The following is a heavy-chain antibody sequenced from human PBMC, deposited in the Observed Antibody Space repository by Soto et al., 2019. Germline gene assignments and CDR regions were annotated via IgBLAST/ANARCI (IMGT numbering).Heavy chain of an antibody. CDR3: ARDRTSTLSSGTSFDY. CDR1: GFTFNSYA. D-gene: IGHD6-19*01. J-gene: IGHJ4*02. V-gene: IGHV3-21*01. Sequence: GGSLRLSCAASGFTFNSYAMSWVRQAPGKGLEWVSSISRSGNDLYYADSVKGRFTISRDNAKNSLYLQMNSLRAEDTAVYYCARDRTSTLSSGTSFDYWGQGTLVTVSS. CDR2: ISRSGNDL.